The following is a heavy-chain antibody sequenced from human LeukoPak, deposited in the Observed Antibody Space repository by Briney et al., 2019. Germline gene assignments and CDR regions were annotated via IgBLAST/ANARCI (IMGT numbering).Heavy chain of an antibody. CDR3: ASSSRRSAKKVYNWFDP. V-gene: IGHV3-30*04. D-gene: IGHD6-13*01. CDR1: GFTFSSYA. Sequence: GGSLRLSCAASGFTFSSYAMHWVRQAPGKGLEWVAVISYDGSNKYYADSVKARFTISRDNSKNTLYLQMNSLRAEDTAVYYCASSSRRSAKKVYNWFDPWGQGTLVTVSS. CDR2: ISYDGSNK. J-gene: IGHJ5*02.